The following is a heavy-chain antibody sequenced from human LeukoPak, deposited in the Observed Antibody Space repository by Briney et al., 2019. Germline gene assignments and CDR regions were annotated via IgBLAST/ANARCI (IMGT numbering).Heavy chain of an antibody. CDR2: ISSSSSYI. J-gene: IGHJ6*03. CDR1: GFTFSSYS. CDR3: ARVGRGYSGYDSGDYYYYMDV. Sequence: GGSLRLSCAASGFTFSSYSMNWVRQAPGKGLEWVSSISSSSSYIYYADSVKGRFTISRDNAKNSLYLQMNSLRAEDTAVYYCARVGRGYSGYDSGDYYYYMDVWGKGTTVTVSS. V-gene: IGHV3-21*01. D-gene: IGHD5-12*01.